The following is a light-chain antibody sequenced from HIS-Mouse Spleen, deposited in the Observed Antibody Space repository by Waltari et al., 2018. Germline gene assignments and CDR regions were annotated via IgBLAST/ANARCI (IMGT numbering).Light chain of an antibody. J-gene: IGLJ2*01. V-gene: IGLV3-21*03. Sequence: SYVLTQPPSVSVAAGKTARITRGGSNIGRKSVNWYQQKQGQAPVLVVHDDSDRPSGIPERFSGSNSGNTATLTISRVEAGDEADYYYQVWYSSSDHFVFGGGTKLTVL. CDR2: DDS. CDR1: NIGRKS. CDR3: QVWYSSSDHFV.